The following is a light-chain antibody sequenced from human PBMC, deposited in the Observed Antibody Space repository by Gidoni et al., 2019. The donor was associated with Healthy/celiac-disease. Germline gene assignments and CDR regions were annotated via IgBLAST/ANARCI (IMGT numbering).Light chain of an antibody. CDR2: GKN. CDR1: SLRSYY. V-gene: IGLV3-19*01. J-gene: IGLJ2*01. CDR3: NSRDSSGNHLV. Sequence: SSELTQDPAVSVALGQTVRITCQGASLRSYYASWYQQKPGQAPVLVIYGKNNRPSGNPDRFSGSSSGNTASLTITGAQAEDEADYYCNSRDSSGNHLVFGGGTKLTVL.